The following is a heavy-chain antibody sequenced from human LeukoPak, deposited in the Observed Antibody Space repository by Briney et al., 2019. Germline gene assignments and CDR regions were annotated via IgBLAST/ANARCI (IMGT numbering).Heavy chain of an antibody. V-gene: IGHV1-8*01. D-gene: IGHD6-19*01. Sequence: ASVKVSCKASGYTFTSYDINWVRQATGQGLEWMGWMNPNSGNTGYAQKFQGRVTMTRNTSISTAYMELSSLRSEDTAVYYCARPYSHSSGWYASQYYYYYMDVWGKGTTVTVSS. CDR3: ARPYSHSSGWYASQYYYYYMDV. CDR2: MNPNSGNT. J-gene: IGHJ6*03. CDR1: GYTFTSYD.